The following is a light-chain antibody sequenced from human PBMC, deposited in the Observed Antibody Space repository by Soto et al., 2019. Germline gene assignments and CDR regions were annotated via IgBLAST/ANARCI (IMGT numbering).Light chain of an antibody. CDR1: SSDVGGSNF. Sequence: QSALTQPASVSDSPGQSITISCTGTSSDVGGSNFVSWYQQHPGKPPKLIIYVVANRPSGVSNRFSGSKSGSTASLIISRLQTEDEADYYCVSYTSSTTYVFGTGTKVTVL. J-gene: IGLJ1*01. V-gene: IGLV2-14*03. CDR2: VVA. CDR3: VSYTSSTTYV.